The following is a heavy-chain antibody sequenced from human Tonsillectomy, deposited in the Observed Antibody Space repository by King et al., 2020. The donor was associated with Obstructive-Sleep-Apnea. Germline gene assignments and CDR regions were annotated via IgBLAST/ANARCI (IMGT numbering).Heavy chain of an antibody. D-gene: IGHD4-17*01. V-gene: IGHV3-48*02. J-gene: IGHJ2*01. CDR2: ITRDGSTR. CDR1: GFTFSSYS. CDR3: ARLVDEYGDYVNWFFDL. Sequence: DVQLVESGGGLVQPGGSLRLSCVASGFTFSSYSMSWVRQAPGKGLEWVSHITRDGSTRFYADSVKGRFTISRDNVKNSLYLQMNSLRDEDTAIYYCARLVDEYGDYVNWFFDLWGRGTLVTVSS.